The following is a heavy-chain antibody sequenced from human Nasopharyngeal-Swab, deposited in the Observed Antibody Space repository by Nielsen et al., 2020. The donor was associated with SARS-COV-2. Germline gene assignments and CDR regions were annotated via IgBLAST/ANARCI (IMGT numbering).Heavy chain of an antibody. V-gene: IGHV3-21*01. CDR1: GSTFSSYS. CDR3: ARDVSSGWFGYGMDV. D-gene: IGHD6-19*01. Sequence: GESLKISCAASGSTFSSYSMNWVRQAPGKGLEWVSSISSSSSYIYYADSVKGRFTISRDNAKNSLYLQMNSLRAEDTAVYYCARDVSSGWFGYGMDVWGQGTTVTVSS. CDR2: ISSSSSYI. J-gene: IGHJ6*02.